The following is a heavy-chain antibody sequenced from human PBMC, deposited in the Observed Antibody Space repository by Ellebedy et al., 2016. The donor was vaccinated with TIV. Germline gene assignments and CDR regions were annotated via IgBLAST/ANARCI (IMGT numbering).Heavy chain of an antibody. V-gene: IGHV3-30*04. Sequence: GGSLRLSCAASGFTFSNYAFYWVRQAPGKGLEWVAIISYDGNNKFYLDSVEGRFSISRDDSKNTLYLQMNSLRPEDTAVYYGSREGVDAGMDVWGQGTTVIVSS. CDR3: SREGVDAGMDV. J-gene: IGHJ6*02. CDR2: ISYDGNNK. CDR1: GFTFSNYA. D-gene: IGHD2-8*01.